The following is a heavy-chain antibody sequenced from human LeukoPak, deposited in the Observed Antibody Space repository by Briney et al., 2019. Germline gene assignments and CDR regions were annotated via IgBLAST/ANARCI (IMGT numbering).Heavy chain of an antibody. CDR1: GLTFSSYT. V-gene: IGHV3-21*01. CDR3: ATDQPGYYYGMDV. Sequence: GGCLRLSCAASGLTFSSYTMNWVRQAPGKGLEWDSSIRSSGNYKYYAGSVKGRFTISRDNANNSLYLQMNSLRAEDTAVYYCATDQPGYYYGMDVWGQGTTVTVS. CDR2: IRSSGNYK. J-gene: IGHJ6*02.